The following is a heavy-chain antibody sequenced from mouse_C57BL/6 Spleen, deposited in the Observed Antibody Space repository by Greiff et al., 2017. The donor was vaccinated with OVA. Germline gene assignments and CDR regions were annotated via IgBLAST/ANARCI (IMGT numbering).Heavy chain of an antibody. D-gene: IGHD2-4*01. J-gene: IGHJ4*01. V-gene: IGHV1-52*01. CDR3: ARGFDYDGVDYAMDY. CDR1: GYTFTSYW. Sequence: QVQLQQPGAELVRPGSSVKLSCKASGYTFTSYWMHWVKQRPIQGLEWIGNIDPSDSETHYNQKFKDKATLTVDKSSSTAYMQLSSLTSEDSAVYYCARGFDYDGVDYAMDYWGQGTSVTVSS. CDR2: IDPSDSET.